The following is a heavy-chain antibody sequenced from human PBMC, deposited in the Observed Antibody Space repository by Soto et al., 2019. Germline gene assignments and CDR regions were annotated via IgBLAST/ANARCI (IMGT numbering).Heavy chain of an antibody. CDR1: GYTFTGYY. V-gene: IGHV1-2*04. D-gene: IGHD3-10*01. Sequence: ASVKVSCKASGYTFTGYYMHWVRQAPGQGLEWMGWINPNSGGTNYAQKFQGWVTMTRDTSISTAYMELSRLRSDDTAVYYCARTVRAAVYGMDVWGQETTLTVSS. J-gene: IGHJ6*02. CDR3: ARTVRAAVYGMDV. CDR2: INPNSGGT.